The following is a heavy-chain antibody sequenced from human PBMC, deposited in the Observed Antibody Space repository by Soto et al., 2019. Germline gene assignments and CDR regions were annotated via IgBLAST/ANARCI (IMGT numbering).Heavy chain of an antibody. Sequence: ASVKVSCKASGYTFTGYYMHWVRQAPGQGLEWMGWINPNSGGTNYAQKFQGWVTMTRDTSISTAYMELSRLRSDDTAVYYCARAGRCCTNGVCYSGFYYYYGMDVWGQGTTVTVSS. CDR1: GYTFTGYY. CDR3: ARAGRCCTNGVCYSGFYYYYGMDV. D-gene: IGHD2-8*01. V-gene: IGHV1-2*04. CDR2: INPNSGGT. J-gene: IGHJ6*02.